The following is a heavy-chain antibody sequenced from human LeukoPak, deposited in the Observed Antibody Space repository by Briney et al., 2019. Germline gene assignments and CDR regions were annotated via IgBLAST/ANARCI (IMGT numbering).Heavy chain of an antibody. D-gene: IGHD2-8*02. CDR1: GFAISTYV. J-gene: IGHJ4*01. CDR2: LSSGRSP. CDR3: ARQLGYCAAGTCYFDS. V-gene: IGHV3-69-1*01. Sequence: GGSLRLFCAASGFAISTYVMAWVRQAPGKGLEWISSLSSGRSPSYSDSLEGRLTMSSDNARSTLYLQMDNLRGEDTAMYYCARQLGYCAAGTCYFDSWGHGTQVTVSS.